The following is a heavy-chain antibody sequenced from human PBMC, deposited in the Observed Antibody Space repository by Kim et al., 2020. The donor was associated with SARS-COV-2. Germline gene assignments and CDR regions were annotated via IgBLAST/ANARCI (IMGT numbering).Heavy chain of an antibody. Sequence: GGSLRLSCAASGFTFSTYWMSWVRQAPRKGLEWVANIKEDGSERYYVDSVKGRFTITRDNAKNSLYLHMNSLRAEDTAVYHCARGVALGFWGQGTLVTVSS. CDR3: ARGVALGF. J-gene: IGHJ4*02. CDR1: GFTFSTYW. CDR2: IKEDGSER. D-gene: IGHD3-16*01. V-gene: IGHV3-7*03.